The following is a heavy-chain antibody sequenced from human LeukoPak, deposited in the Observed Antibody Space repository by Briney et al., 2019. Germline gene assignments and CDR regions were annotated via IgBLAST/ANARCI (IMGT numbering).Heavy chain of an antibody. CDR1: GYTFTGYY. J-gene: IGHJ4*02. CDR3: ARGITMVRGAFDY. V-gene: IGHV1-2*02. D-gene: IGHD3-10*01. CDR2: INPNSGGT. Sequence: AASVKVSCKASGYTFTGYYMHWVRQAPGQGLEWMGWINPNSGGTNYAQKFQGRVTMTRDTSISTAYMELSRLRSDDTAVYYCARGITMVRGAFDYWGQGTLVTVSS.